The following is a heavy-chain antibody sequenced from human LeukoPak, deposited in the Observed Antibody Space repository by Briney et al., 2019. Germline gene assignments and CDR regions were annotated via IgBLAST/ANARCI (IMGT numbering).Heavy chain of an antibody. CDR1: GFTFSSYA. V-gene: IGHV3-30-3*01. CDR3: ARDQAEEWELPGY. CDR2: ISYDGSNK. D-gene: IGHD1-26*01. Sequence: GGSLRLSCAASGFTFSSYAMHWVRQAPGKGLEWVAVISYDGSNKYYADSVKGRFTISRDNSKNTLYLQMNSLRAEDTAVYYCARDQAEEWELPGYWGQGTLVTVSS. J-gene: IGHJ4*02.